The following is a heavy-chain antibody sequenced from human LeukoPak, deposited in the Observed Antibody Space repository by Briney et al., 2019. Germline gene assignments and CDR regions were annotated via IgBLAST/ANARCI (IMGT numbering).Heavy chain of an antibody. V-gene: IGHV4-61*08. CDR1: GGSISSGGYY. J-gene: IGHJ4*02. CDR2: IYYSGST. D-gene: IGHD6-13*01. Sequence: SETLSLTCTVSGGSISSGGYYWSWIRQHPGKGLEWIGYIYYSGSTNYNPSLKSRVTISVDTSKNQFSLKLSSVTAADTAVYYCARGYSSSHIVFDYWGQGTLVTVSS. CDR3: ARGYSSSHIVFDY.